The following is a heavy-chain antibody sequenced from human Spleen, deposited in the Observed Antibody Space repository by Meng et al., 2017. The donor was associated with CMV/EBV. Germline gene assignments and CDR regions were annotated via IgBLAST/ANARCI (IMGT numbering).Heavy chain of an antibody. J-gene: IGHJ5*02. CDR3: ARGSSFGNWFDP. CDR2: IHFSGST. CDR1: GGSVSSDTYY. Sequence: VSGGSVSSDTYYWTWIRQSPGKGLDWSGYIHFSGSTNYNPSLKSRVTISVDTSKNQLSLRLRSVTAADTAVYYCARGSSFGNWFDPWGQGTLVTVSS. D-gene: IGHD6-6*01. V-gene: IGHV4-61*01.